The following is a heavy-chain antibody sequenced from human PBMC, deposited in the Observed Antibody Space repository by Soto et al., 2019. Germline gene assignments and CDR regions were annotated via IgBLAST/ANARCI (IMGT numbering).Heavy chain of an antibody. CDR3: GIDDVNASSWYRFLDY. V-gene: IGHV3-21*01. CDR1: GFTFSSSG. Sequence: EVHLVESGGGLVKPGGSLRLSCAASGFTFSSSGMNWVRQAPGKGLEWVSSIKSSGNYMYYADSVKGRFTISRDNAKNSLYLQMHSRRVEDTAVYYCGIDDVNASSWYRFLDYWGQGIMVTGSS. J-gene: IGHJ4*02. D-gene: IGHD6-13*01. CDR2: IKSSGNYM.